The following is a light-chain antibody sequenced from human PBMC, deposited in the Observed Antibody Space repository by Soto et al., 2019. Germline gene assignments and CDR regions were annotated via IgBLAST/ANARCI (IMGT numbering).Light chain of an antibody. CDR1: QSISSW. J-gene: IGKJ1*01. CDR2: DAS. CDR3: QQYNSPWT. Sequence: DIQMTQSPSTLSASVGDRVTITCRASQSISSWLAWYQQKPGKAPKLLIYDASSFESGVPSRFSGSGSGTEFTLTISSLQPDDFATYYCQQYNSPWTFGKGTKVEIK. V-gene: IGKV1-5*01.